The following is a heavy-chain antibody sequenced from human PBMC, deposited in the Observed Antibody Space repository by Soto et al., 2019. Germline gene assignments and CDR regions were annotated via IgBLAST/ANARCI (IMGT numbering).Heavy chain of an antibody. CDR3: ARDSRNYLNWFDP. J-gene: IGHJ5*02. D-gene: IGHD4-4*01. Sequence: SETLSLTCAVSGGSISSSNWWSWVRQPPGKGLEWIGEIYHSGSTNYNPSLKSRVTISVDKSKNQFSLYLQMNSLRDEDTAVYYCARDSRNYLNWFDPWGQGTQVTVSS. V-gene: IGHV4-4*02. CDR1: GGSISSSNW. CDR2: IYHSGST.